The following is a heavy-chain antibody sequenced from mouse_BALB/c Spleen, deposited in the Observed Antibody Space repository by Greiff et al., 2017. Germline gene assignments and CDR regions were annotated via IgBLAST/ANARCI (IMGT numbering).Heavy chain of an antibody. V-gene: IGHV5-6*01. CDR3: ARKEDGYLAWFAY. CDR2: ISSGGSYT. CDR1: GFTFSSYG. D-gene: IGHD2-3*01. J-gene: IGHJ3*01. Sequence: EVKLVESGGDLVKPGGSLKLSCAASGFTFSSYGMSWVRQTPDKRLEWVATISSGGSYTYYPDSVKGRFTISRDNAKNTLYLQMSSLKSEDTAMYYCARKEDGYLAWFAYWGQGTLVTVSA.